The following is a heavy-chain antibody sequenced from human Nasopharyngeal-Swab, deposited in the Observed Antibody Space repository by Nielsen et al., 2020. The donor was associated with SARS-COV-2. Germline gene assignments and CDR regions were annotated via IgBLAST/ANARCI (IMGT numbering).Heavy chain of an antibody. CDR3: AKAQNSGAPFDY. J-gene: IGHJ4*02. D-gene: IGHD1-26*01. CDR2: ISYDGSNK. V-gene: IGHV3-30*18. CDR1: GFTFSSYG. Sequence: GGSLRLSCAASGFTFSSYGMHWVRQAPGKGLEWVAVISYDGSNKYYADSVKGRFTISRDNSKNTLYLQMNSLRAEDTDVYYCAKAQNSGAPFDYWGQGTLVTVSS.